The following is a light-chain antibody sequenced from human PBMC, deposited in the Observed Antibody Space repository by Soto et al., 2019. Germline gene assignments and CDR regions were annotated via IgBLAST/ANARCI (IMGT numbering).Light chain of an antibody. CDR3: QQRSNLIT. J-gene: IGKJ5*01. V-gene: IGKV3-11*01. CDR1: QSVSSY. CDR2: DAS. Sequence: EIVLTHSPATLSLSPGERATLSCRASQSVSSYLAWYQQKPVHAPRLLIYDASNRATGIPARFSGSGSGTDFTLTISSLEPEDFAVYYCQQRSNLITFGQGTRLEIK.